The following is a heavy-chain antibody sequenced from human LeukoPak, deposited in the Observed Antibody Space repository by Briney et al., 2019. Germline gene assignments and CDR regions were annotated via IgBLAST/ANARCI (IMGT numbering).Heavy chain of an antibody. D-gene: IGHD5-12*01. J-gene: IGHJ4*02. CDR3: ARGPRDIVATIPLAYDY. CDR2: INHSGST. CDR1: GGSFSGYY. V-gene: IGHV4-34*01. Sequence: SETLSLTCAVYGGSFSGYYWSWIRQPPGKGLEWIGEINHSGSTNYNPSLKSRVTISVDMSKNQFSLKLSSVTAADTAVYYCARGPRDIVATIPLAYDYWGQGTLVTVSS.